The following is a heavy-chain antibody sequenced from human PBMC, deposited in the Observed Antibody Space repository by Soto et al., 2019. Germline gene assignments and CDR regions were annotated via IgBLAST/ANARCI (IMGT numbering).Heavy chain of an antibody. Sequence: ASVKVSCKASGYSFTGYYMHWVRQAPGQGLEWMGWINPNSGGTNYAQKFQGWVTMTRDTSISTAYMELSRLRSDDTAVYYCARGLRFLFRGMDVWGQGTTVTVSS. J-gene: IGHJ6*02. CDR3: ARGLRFLFRGMDV. CDR2: INPNSGGT. D-gene: IGHD3-3*01. CDR1: GYSFTGYY. V-gene: IGHV1-2*04.